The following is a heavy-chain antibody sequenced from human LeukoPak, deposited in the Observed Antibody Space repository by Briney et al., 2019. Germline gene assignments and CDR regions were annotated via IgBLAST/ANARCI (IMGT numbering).Heavy chain of an antibody. CDR1: GGSFSGYY. V-gene: IGHV4-34*01. D-gene: IGHD6-19*01. J-gene: IGHJ4*02. CDR3: ARESIAVAGADY. CDR2: IYHSGST. Sequence: SETLSLTCAVYGGSFSGYYWSWIRQPPGKGLEWIGEIYHSGSTNYNPSLKSRVTISVDKSKNQFSLKLSSVTAADTAVYCCARESIAVAGADYWGQGTLVTVSS.